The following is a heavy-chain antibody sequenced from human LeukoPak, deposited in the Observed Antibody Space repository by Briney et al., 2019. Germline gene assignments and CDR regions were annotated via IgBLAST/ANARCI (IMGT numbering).Heavy chain of an antibody. D-gene: IGHD2-2*01. J-gene: IGHJ3*02. CDR2: IYYSGST. CDR1: GGSISSGGYS. Sequence: SETLSLTCAVSGGSISSGGYSWSWIRQPPGKGLEWIGYIYYSGSTYYNPSLKSRVTISVDTSKNQFSLKLSSVTAADTAVYYCARERGSIASRGAFDIWGQGTMVTVSS. V-gene: IGHV4-30-4*07. CDR3: ARERGSIASRGAFDI.